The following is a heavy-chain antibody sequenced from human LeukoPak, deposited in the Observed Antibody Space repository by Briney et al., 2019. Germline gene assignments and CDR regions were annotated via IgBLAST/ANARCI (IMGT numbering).Heavy chain of an antibody. J-gene: IGHJ1*01. V-gene: IGHV3-48*01. CDR1: GFTFNTYN. CDR2: ISSGSTTI. D-gene: IGHD1-26*01. CDR3: AKEVDGASGTKIGYFQH. Sequence: GGSLRLSCAASGFTFNTYNMNGVRQAPGKGLEWVPYISSGSTTIYYADSVKGRFTISRDNAKNSLYLQMNSLRAEDTAVYYCAKEVDGASGTKIGYFQHWGQGTLVIVSS.